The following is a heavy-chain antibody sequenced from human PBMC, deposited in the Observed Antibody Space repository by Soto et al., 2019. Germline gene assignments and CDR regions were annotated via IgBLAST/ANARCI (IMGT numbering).Heavy chain of an antibody. CDR1: GYTFTSYA. D-gene: IGHD2-15*01. V-gene: IGHV1-3*01. CDR2: INAGNGNT. CDR3: AGRPGGSLTQFDP. J-gene: IGHJ5*02. Sequence: ASVKVSCKASGYTFTSYAMHWVRQAPGQRLEWMGWINAGNGNTKYSQKFQGRVTITRDTSASTAYMELSSLRSEDTAVYYCAGRPGGSLTQFDPWGQGTLVTVSS.